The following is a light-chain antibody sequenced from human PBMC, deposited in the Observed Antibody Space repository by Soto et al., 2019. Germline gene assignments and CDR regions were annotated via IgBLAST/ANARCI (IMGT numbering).Light chain of an antibody. J-gene: IGKJ1*01. CDR2: GAS. Sequence: EILLTQSPATLSVSPGERFTLSCRAIQSVDINLAWYQQKPGQAPRLLIYGASTRATDMPGRFSASGTGTDFTLTISDVQPEDFAVYYCHQRQSWPRTFGQGTKVDIK. CDR1: QSVDIN. CDR3: HQRQSWPRT. V-gene: IGKV3-15*01.